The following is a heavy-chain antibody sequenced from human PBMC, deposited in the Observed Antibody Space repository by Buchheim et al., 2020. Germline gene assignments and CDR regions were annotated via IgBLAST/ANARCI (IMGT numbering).Heavy chain of an antibody. J-gene: IGHJ6*02. CDR2: INPSGGST. CDR3: ARAVTAAGTDYYYGMDV. CDR1: GYPFTSYY. Sequence: QVQLVQSGAEVKKPGASVKVSCKASGYPFTSYYMHWVRQAPGQGLEWMGIINPSGGSTSYAQKFQGRVTMTRDTSTSTVYMELSSLRSEDTAVYYCARAVTAAGTDYYYGMDVWGQGTT. V-gene: IGHV1-46*03. D-gene: IGHD6-13*01.